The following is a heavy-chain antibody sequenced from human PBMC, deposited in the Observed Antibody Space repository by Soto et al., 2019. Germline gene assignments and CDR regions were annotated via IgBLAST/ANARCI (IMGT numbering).Heavy chain of an antibody. Sequence: ASVKVSCKASGYTSADFGISWVRQAPGQGPEWMGWVSGNNGASNPAPKVQGRITMTLDTSTGVSYMALRSLRSDDTAIYYCVRDPKYFRVNVKWFDSWGQVTLVPVSS. CDR3: VRDPKYFRVNVKWFDS. V-gene: IGHV1-18*04. J-gene: IGHJ5*01. D-gene: IGHD2-2*01. CDR1: GYTSADFG. CDR2: VSGNNGAS.